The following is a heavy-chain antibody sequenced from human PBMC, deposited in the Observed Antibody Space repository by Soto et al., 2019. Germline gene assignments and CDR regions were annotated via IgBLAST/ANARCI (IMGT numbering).Heavy chain of an antibody. CDR3: ARGPIRFGAQYSYYDMDV. CDR2: TRNKANSYTT. D-gene: IGHD3-10*01. J-gene: IGHJ6*02. Sequence: GGSLRLSCAASGSTFSVHYMDWFRQAPGKGLEWVGRTRNKANSYTTDYAASVEGRFTISRDESKNSLYLHMNSLKTEDTAVYYCARGPIRFGAQYSYYDMDVWGQGTTVTVSS. V-gene: IGHV3-72*01. CDR1: GSTFSVHY.